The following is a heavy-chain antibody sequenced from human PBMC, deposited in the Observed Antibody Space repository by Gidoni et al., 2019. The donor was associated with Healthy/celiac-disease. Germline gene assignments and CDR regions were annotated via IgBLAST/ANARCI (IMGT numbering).Heavy chain of an antibody. Sequence: EVQLVESGGGLVQPGGSLRLSCAASGFTFSSYDMHWVRQATGKGLEWVSAIGTAGDPYYPGSVKGRFTISRENAKNSLYLQMNSLRAGDTAVYYCARGAYGGYDSSGYQNDAFDIWGQGTMVTVSS. CDR3: ARGAYGGYDSSGYQNDAFDI. J-gene: IGHJ3*02. CDR2: IGTAGDP. V-gene: IGHV3-13*05. CDR1: GFTFSSYD. D-gene: IGHD3-22*01.